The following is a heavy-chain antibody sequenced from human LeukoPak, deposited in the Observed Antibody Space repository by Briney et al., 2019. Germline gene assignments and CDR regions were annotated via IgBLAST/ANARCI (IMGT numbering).Heavy chain of an antibody. CDR1: GYSFTKYW. CDR3: ARPRGSVTYYFDY. CDR2: IYPGESDT. D-gene: IGHD5/OR15-5a*01. Sequence: GESLKIFCKGAGYSFTKYWIGWVRQMPGKGVEGMGIIYPGESDTSYTPSFQGQVTISADKSNSTPYLQRSSLKASDTAMYYCARPRGSVTYYFDYWGQGTLVTVSS. J-gene: IGHJ4*02. V-gene: IGHV5-51*01.